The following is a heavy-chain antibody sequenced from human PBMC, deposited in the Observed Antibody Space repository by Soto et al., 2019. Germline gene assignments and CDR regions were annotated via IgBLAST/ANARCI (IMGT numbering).Heavy chain of an antibody. CDR1: GYTFTKFH. CDR3: ASDLFGHDQYEPIGYYFDD. V-gene: IGHV1-46*01. J-gene: IGHJ4*02. D-gene: IGHD3-10*02. CDR2: IDPSGGVT. Sequence: GASVKVSCKASGYTFTKFHIHWVRQAPGQGLEWMGMIDPSGGVTRDAQRFQGRITMTSDTSTSSVYMELRGLTSEDTAVYYCASDLFGHDQYEPIGYYFDDWGKGTPVTVSS.